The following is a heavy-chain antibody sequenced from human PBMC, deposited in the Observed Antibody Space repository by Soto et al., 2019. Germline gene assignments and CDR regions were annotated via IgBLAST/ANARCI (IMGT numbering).Heavy chain of an antibody. CDR3: TRETVAGITGLDY. CDR2: ISVSDAFI. V-gene: IGHV3-23*01. J-gene: IGHJ4*02. Sequence: TGGSLRLSCAASGFNVGAFAVNWVRQAPGKGLEWVSGISVSDAFIYYADSVRGRFSTSRDASENILYLQMNSLRVDDTALYYCTRETVAGITGLDYWGPGTLVTVSS. D-gene: IGHD1-20*01. CDR1: GFNVGAFA.